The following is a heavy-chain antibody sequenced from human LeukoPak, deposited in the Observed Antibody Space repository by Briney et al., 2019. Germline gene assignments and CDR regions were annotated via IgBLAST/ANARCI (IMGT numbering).Heavy chain of an antibody. CDR3: ARDQRWRIYGGKQNNWFDP. J-gene: IGHJ5*02. CDR2: IISSSSYI. D-gene: IGHD4-23*01. CDR1: GFPFSSYS. V-gene: IGHV3-21*01. Sequence: GGSLRLSCAASGFPFSSYSMHWVRQAPGKGLEWVSSIISSSSYIYYADSEKGRFTISRDNAKNSLYLQMNSLRAEDTAVYYCARDQRWRIYGGKQNNWFDPWGQGTLVTVSS.